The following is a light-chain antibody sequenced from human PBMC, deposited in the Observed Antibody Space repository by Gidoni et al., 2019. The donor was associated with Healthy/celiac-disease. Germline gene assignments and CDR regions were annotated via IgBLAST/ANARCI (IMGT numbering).Light chain of an antibody. CDR3: AACDDSLRGWV. CDR1: GSHTGSNY. CDR2: RNN. Sequence: QSVLTQPPSASGTPGQRVTISCSGRGSHTGSNYVYWYQPLPGTATKLLIYRNNQRPSGVPDRFSGSKSVTSASLAISGLRSEDEADYYCAACDDSLRGWVFGGGTKLTVL. J-gene: IGLJ3*02. V-gene: IGLV1-47*01.